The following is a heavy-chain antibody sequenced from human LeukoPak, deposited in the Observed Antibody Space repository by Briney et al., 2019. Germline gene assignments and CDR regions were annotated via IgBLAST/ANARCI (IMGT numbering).Heavy chain of an antibody. Sequence: GGSLRLSCAAPGFTFSSYAMSWVRQAPGKGLEWVSAISGSGGSTYYADSVKGRFTISRDNSKNTLYLQMNSLRAEDTAVYYCAKVFGESGGVFDYWGQGTLVTVSS. CDR1: GFTFSSYA. CDR2: ISGSGGST. V-gene: IGHV3-23*01. D-gene: IGHD3-10*02. CDR3: AKVFGESGGVFDY. J-gene: IGHJ4*02.